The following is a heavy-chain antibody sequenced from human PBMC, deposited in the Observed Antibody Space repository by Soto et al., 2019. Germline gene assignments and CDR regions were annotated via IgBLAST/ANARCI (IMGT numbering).Heavy chain of an antibody. D-gene: IGHD4-4*01. CDR3: ARDYSNYVDYYYYYGMDV. J-gene: IGHJ6*02. CDR1: GGSVRSGSYY. Sequence: SETLSLTCTVSGGSVRSGSYYWSWIRQPPGKGLEWIGYIYYSGSTNYNPSLKSRVTISVDTSKNQFSLKLSSVTAADTAVYYCARDYSNYVDYYYYYGMDVWGQGTTVTVSS. V-gene: IGHV4-61*01. CDR2: IYYSGST.